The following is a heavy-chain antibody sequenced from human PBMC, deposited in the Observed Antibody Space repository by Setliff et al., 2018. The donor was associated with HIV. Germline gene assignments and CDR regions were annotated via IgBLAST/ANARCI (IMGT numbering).Heavy chain of an antibody. CDR3: ARWRSGNGFNGFDY. CDR2: IDNNGRTL. Sequence: GESLKISCAASGFSFSNYPTYWVRQAPGKGLDFVSGIDNNGRTLYYTNSVKGRFIISRDNSRNIVYLQMGSLGREDMAVYYCARWRSGNGFNGFDYWGQGTLVTVSS. CDR1: GFSFSNYP. D-gene: IGHD1-26*01. J-gene: IGHJ4*02. V-gene: IGHV3-64*01.